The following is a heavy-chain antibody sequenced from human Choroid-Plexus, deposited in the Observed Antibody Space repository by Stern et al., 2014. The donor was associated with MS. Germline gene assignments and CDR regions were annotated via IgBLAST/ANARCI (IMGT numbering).Heavy chain of an antibody. V-gene: IGHV3-30*18. CDR2: VSYDGSNK. J-gene: IGHJ5*02. CDR1: GFTFGSCA. CDR3: AKDRQYLTYFFDH. Sequence: VQLVESGGGVVQPGRPLRPSCVASGFTFGSCAMHWVRQAPGKALEWLAGVSYDGSNKYYADSVKGRFTISRDNSQNTLYMQMSSLRPEDTAVYYCAKDRQYLTYFFDHWGQGSLVTVSS. D-gene: IGHD2/OR15-2a*01.